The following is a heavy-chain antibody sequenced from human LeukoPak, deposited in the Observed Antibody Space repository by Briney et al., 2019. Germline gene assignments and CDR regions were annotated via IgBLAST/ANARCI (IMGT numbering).Heavy chain of an antibody. CDR1: GFTFSIYG. V-gene: IGHV3-30*18. CDR3: AKDRPIWYDSSGYYLGY. J-gene: IGHJ4*02. D-gene: IGHD3-22*01. Sequence: PGGSLRLSRAASGFTFSIYGMHWVPQAPGKGLECGADISYHGSNKYYADSVKGRFTSFRDNSKNSQYLQMNSLRTEDTAVYDCAKDRPIWYDSSGYYLGYWGQGTLVTVSS. CDR2: ISYHGSNK.